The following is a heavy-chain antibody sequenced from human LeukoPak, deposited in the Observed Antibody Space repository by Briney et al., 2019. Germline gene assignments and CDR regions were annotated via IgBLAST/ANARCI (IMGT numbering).Heavy chain of an antibody. CDR3: ARHRYGSDTSCFGF. CDR1: GGSFSGYF. Sequence: SETLSLTCAVYGGSFSGYFWSWIRQPPGKGLEWIGEINHSGSTYYNPSLKSRVTISVDTSKNQFSLKLSSVTAADTAVYYCARHRYGSDTSCFGFWGQGTLVTVSS. V-gene: IGHV4-34*01. CDR2: INHSGST. J-gene: IGHJ4*02. D-gene: IGHD2-2*01.